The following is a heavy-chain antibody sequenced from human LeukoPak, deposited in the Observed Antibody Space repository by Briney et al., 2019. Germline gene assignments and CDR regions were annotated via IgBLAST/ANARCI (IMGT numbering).Heavy chain of an antibody. CDR3: AKAMSGIFHS. Sequence: SQTLSLTCAISGDGVSSHLATWNWIRQSPSRGLEWLGRTYYRSKWSNDYAVSVKSRITINPDTSKNQFSLQLDSVTPEDMAVYYCAKAMSGIFHSWGQGTPVTVSS. J-gene: IGHJ4*02. V-gene: IGHV6-1*01. CDR1: GDGVSSHLAT. D-gene: IGHD6-19*01. CDR2: TYYRSKWSN.